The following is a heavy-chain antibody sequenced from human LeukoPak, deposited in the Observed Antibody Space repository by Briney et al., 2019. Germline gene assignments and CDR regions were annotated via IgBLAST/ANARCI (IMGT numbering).Heavy chain of an antibody. CDR3: ARDRGGSYYLAGDAFDI. CDR2: INPNSGGT. J-gene: IGHJ3*02. Sequence: GASVKVSCKVSGYTLTELSMHWVRQAPGKGLEWMGWINPNSGGTNYAQKFQGRVTMTRDTSISTAYMELSRLRSDDTAVYYCARDRGGSYYLAGDAFDIWGQGTMVTVSS. D-gene: IGHD1-26*01. V-gene: IGHV1-2*02. CDR1: GYTLTELS.